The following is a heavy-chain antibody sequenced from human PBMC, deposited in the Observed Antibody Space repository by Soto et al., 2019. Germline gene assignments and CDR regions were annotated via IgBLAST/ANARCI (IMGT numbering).Heavy chain of an antibody. J-gene: IGHJ4*02. CDR3: AIGTRHSWTCDF. D-gene: IGHD6-13*01. Sequence: QVQVVQSGAEVKKPGSSVKVSCNASGGTFSNYAISWVRQAPGHGLEWVGGIIPLTETPVYAQTVQGRLTITADQITSAASMELSSLRSDDTAVYYFAIGTRHSWTCDFWGQGTLVTVSS. CDR2: IIPLTETP. V-gene: IGHV1-69*01. CDR1: GGTFSNYA.